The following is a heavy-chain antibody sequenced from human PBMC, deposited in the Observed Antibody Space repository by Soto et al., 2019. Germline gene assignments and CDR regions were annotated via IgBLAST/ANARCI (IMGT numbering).Heavy chain of an antibody. V-gene: IGHV3-23*01. D-gene: IGHD1-26*01. CDR1: GFTFNTFA. J-gene: IGHJ6*02. Sequence: EVQLLESGGGLVHPGGSLKLSCAASGFTFNTFAMTWVRQAPGKGLEWVSSISATGAVTSDADAVKGRFSTSRDNSNKTLFLHMTDLRADDTAVYYCARDLSGTGLDIWGRGTRVTVSS. CDR2: ISATGAVT. CDR3: ARDLSGTGLDI.